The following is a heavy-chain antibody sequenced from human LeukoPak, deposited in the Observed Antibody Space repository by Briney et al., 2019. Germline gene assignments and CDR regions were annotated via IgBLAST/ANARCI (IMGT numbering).Heavy chain of an antibody. D-gene: IGHD4-17*01. Sequence: GGSLRLSCAASGFTFSSYAMSWVRQAPGKGLEWVSAISGSGGSTYYADSVKGRFTISRDNSKNTLYLQMNSLRAEDTAVYYCAKDGTTETTNYFYAMDGWGQGTTVTVSS. V-gene: IGHV3-23*01. CDR3: AKDGTTETTNYFYAMDG. CDR2: ISGSGGST. J-gene: IGHJ6*02. CDR1: GFTFSSYA.